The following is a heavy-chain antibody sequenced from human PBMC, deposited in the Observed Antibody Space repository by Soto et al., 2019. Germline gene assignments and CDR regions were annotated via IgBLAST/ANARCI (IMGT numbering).Heavy chain of an antibody. V-gene: IGHV4-30-2*01. CDR1: GGSISSGGYS. J-gene: IGHJ3*02. CDR3: ARNYIVVVPAAIRTDAFDI. D-gene: IGHD2-2*01. CDR2: IYHSGST. Sequence: NPSETLSLTCAVSGGSISSGGYSWSWIRQPPGKGLEWIGYIYHSGSTYYNPSLKSRVTISVDRSKNQFSLKLSSVTAADTAVYYCARNYIVVVPAAIRTDAFDIWGQGTMVTVSS.